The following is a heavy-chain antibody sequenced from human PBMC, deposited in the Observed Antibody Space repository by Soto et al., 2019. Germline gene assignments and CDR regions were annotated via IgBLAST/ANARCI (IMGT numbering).Heavy chain of an antibody. Sequence: SETLSLTCTVSGASISGFYWSWIRKSAGKGLEWIGRIYATGTTDYNPSLKSRVMMSVDTSKKQFSLKLRSVTAADTAVYYCVRDGTKTLRDWLDPWGQGISVTVYS. CDR1: GASISGFY. CDR3: VRDGTKTLRDWLDP. V-gene: IGHV4-4*07. CDR2: IYATGTT. J-gene: IGHJ5*02. D-gene: IGHD1-1*01.